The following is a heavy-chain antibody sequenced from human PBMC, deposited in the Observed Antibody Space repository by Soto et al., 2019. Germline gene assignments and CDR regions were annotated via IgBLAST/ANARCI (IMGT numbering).Heavy chain of an antibody. CDR1: GGSISSGDYY. D-gene: IGHD2-21*02. Sequence: QVQLQESGPGLVKPSQTLSLTCTVSGGSISSGDYYWSWIRQPPGKGLEWIGYIYYSGSTYYNPCSEMRVTISVDTSKTPCALKLSYVTAADTAVYYCARAMVVTQNWFDPWGQGTLVTVSS. CDR2: IYYSGST. J-gene: IGHJ5*02. CDR3: ARAMVVTQNWFDP. V-gene: IGHV4-30-4*01.